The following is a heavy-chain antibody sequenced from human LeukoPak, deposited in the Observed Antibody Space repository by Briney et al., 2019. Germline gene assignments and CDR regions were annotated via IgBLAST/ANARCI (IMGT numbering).Heavy chain of an antibody. D-gene: IGHD3-16*02. CDR2: INGDGSSI. CDR1: GFTFRSYW. CDR3: AKDYMITFGGVIYDAFDI. J-gene: IGHJ3*02. Sequence: GGSLRLSCAGSGFTFRSYWMHWVRQDPGKGLVWVARINGDGSSISYADSVKGRFTISRDNAKNTLYLQMNSLRAEDTAVYYCAKDYMITFGGVIYDAFDIWGQGTMVTVSS. V-gene: IGHV3-74*01.